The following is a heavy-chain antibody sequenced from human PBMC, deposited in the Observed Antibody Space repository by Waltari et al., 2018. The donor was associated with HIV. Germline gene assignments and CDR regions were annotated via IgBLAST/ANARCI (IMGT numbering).Heavy chain of an antibody. J-gene: IGHJ5*02. D-gene: IGHD3-10*01. Sequence: QVQLQESGPGLVKPSETLSLTCTVSGGAISSDYWNWIRQPPGKGLEWIGYIYFNGSTNYNPSLKSRVTISVDRSKNQFSLKLNSVTAADTAVYYCARLDSRGGFVPWGQGTLVTVSS. CDR2: IYFNGST. V-gene: IGHV4-59*08. CDR3: ARLDSRGGFVP. CDR1: GGAISSDY.